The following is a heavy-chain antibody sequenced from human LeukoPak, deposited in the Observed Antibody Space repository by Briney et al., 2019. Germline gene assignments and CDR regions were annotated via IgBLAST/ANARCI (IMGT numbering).Heavy chain of an antibody. J-gene: IGHJ4*02. V-gene: IGHV3-23*01. D-gene: IGHD1-26*01. CDR1: GFSFSSYT. CDR3: ATPRGSGSYLAFDY. Sequence: GGSLRLSCSASGFSFSSYTMTWVRQAPGKGPEWVSIISGGGDTTFYTDSVKGRFTISRDNAKNTLYLQMNSLRAEDTAVYYCATPRGSGSYLAFDYWGQGTLVTVSS. CDR2: ISGGGDTT.